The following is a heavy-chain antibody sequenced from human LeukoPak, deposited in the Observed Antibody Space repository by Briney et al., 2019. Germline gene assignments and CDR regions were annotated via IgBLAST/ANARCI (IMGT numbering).Heavy chain of an antibody. J-gene: IGHJ4*02. D-gene: IGHD6-19*01. CDR3: AREYSSGGFDY. CDR2: IYYSGST. CDR1: GGSISSYY. Sequence: SVTLSLTCTVSGGSISSYYWSWIRQPPGKGLEWIGYIYYSGSTNYNPSLKSRVTISVDTSKNQFSLKLSSVTAADTAVYYCAREYSSGGFDYWGQGTLVTVSS. V-gene: IGHV4-59*12.